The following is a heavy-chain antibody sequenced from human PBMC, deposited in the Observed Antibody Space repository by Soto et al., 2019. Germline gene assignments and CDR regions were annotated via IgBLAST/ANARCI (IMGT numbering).Heavy chain of an antibody. V-gene: IGHV3-30-3*01. Sequence: PGGSLRLSCAASGFTFTNYAMHWACQAPGKGLEWVAVISSDGNTKYYADSVKGRFTISRDNSRNTLYLQINSLRAEDTAVYYCARAPSGEGYMDLWGQGTTVTAP. J-gene: IGHJ6*02. D-gene: IGHD2-15*01. CDR2: ISSDGNTK. CDR1: GFTFTNYA. CDR3: ARAPSGEGYMDL.